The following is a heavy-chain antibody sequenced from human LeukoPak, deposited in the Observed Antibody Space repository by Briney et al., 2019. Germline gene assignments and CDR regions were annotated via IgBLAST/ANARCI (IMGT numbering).Heavy chain of an antibody. CDR2: INWNGRNI. V-gene: IGHV3-20*01. D-gene: IGHD3-10*01. J-gene: IGHJ5*02. CDR3: ARDGRHYYGSGSYYLDWFDP. CDR1: GFSFSNYW. Sequence: GGSLRLSCAASGFSFSNYWMSWVRQVPGKGLKWVSGINWNGRNIGYADSVKGPFTISRDNAKKSLYLQMNSLRAEDTALYHCARDGRHYYGSGSYYLDWFDPWGQGTLVTVSS.